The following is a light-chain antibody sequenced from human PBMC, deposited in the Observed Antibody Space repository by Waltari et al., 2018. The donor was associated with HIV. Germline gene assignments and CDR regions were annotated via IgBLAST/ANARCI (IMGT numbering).Light chain of an antibody. J-gene: IGKJ2*02. CDR2: TAS. CDR3: QQSYSTLPGT. Sequence: DIQMTQSPSSLSASVGDRVTITCRANQTINTYLNCYQHKPGKAPSLLIYTASTLHSGVPSRFSGSGSGTHFTLSINTLQPEDFATYYCQQSYSTLPGTFGQGTRLEIK. CDR1: QTINTY. V-gene: IGKV1-39*01.